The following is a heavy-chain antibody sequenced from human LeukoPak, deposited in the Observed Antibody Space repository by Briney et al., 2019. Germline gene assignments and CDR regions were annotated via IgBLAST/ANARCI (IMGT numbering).Heavy chain of an antibody. CDR1: GGSISSSGFY. V-gene: IGHV4-61*08. Sequence: PSETLSLTCTVSGGSISSSGFYWSWIRQPPGKGLEWIGYIYYSGSTNYNPSLKSRVTISVDTSKNQFSLKLSSVTAADTAVYYCARGLFWSGYYIGAVGDAFDIWGQGTMVTVSS. CDR3: ARGLFWSGYYIGAVGDAFDI. CDR2: IYYSGST. D-gene: IGHD3-3*01. J-gene: IGHJ3*02.